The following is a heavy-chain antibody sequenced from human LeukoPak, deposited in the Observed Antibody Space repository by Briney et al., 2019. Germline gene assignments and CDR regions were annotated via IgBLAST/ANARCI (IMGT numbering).Heavy chain of an antibody. J-gene: IGHJ4*02. V-gene: IGHV3-48*01. CDR1: GFTFSYYA. CDR3: AKDSGYYYDSSGLDY. D-gene: IGHD3-22*01. Sequence: GGSLRLSCAASGFTFSYYAMNWVRQAPGKGLEWVSYISGSSSRIDYVDSVKGRFTISRDNAKNSLFLQMNSLRAEDTAVYYCAKDSGYYYDSSGLDYWGQGTLVTVSS. CDR2: ISGSSSRI.